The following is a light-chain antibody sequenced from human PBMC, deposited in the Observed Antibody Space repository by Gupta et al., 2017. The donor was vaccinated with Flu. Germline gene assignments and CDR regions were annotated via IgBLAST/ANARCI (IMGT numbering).Light chain of an antibody. V-gene: IGLV2-11*01. J-gene: IGLJ1*01. Sequence: QSALTQPRSVSGSPGQSVTISCTGTSSDVGGYAYVSWYQQHPGKAPKLIIYEVTERPSGVPDRFSGSKSGNTASLTISGLQAEDEADYYCGSFAGAEGVFGTGTMVTVL. CDR1: SSDVGGYAY. CDR2: EVT. CDR3: GSFAGAEGV.